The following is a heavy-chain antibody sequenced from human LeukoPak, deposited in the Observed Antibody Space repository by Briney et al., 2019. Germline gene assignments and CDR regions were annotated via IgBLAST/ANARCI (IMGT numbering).Heavy chain of an antibody. Sequence: PSETLSLTCTVSGYSISSGYYWGWIRQPPGKGLEWIGSIYHSGSTYYNPPLKSRVTISVDTSKNQFSLKLSSVTAADTAVYYCARSAYYDSSGYPSGAFDIWGQGTMVTVSS. J-gene: IGHJ3*02. V-gene: IGHV4-38-2*02. CDR2: IYHSGST. D-gene: IGHD3-22*01. CDR1: GYSISSGYY. CDR3: ARSAYYDSSGYPSGAFDI.